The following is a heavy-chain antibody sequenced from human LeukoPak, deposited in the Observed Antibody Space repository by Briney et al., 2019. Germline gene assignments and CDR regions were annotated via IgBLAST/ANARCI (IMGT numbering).Heavy chain of an antibody. V-gene: IGHV3-15*01. CDR3: TTDVPDYGDYV. CDR1: GFTFSNAW. J-gene: IGHJ4*02. Sequence: GGSLRLSCAASGFTFSNAWMSWVRQAPGKGLEWVGRIKSKTDGGTTVYAAPVKGRFTISRDDSKNTLYLQMNSLKTEDTAVYYCTTDVPDYGDYVWGQGTLVTVSS. CDR2: IKSKTDGGTT. D-gene: IGHD4-17*01.